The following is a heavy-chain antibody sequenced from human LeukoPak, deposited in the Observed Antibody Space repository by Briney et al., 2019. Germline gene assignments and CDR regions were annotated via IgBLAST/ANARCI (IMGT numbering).Heavy chain of an antibody. Sequence: SETLSLTCTVSGASMTSYYWTWIRQPPGKGLEWVGYMYFGEKTNYNPSLKSRATISIDTSKKQFSLNLKSVTAADTAVYYCARIPGDRPDDWGQGTLVTVS. V-gene: IGHV4-59*01. D-gene: IGHD7-27*01. CDR3: ARIPGDRPDD. CDR2: MYFGEKT. CDR1: GASMTSYY. J-gene: IGHJ4*02.